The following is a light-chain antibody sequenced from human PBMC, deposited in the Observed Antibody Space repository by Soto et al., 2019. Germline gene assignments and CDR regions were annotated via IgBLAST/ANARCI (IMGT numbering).Light chain of an antibody. Sequence: VLTQPPSGCGTPPPMVTLSFSGKSSKIRSNYLYWYQQLPGTVPKLLIYRNNQGPSGVPDRFSGSKSGTSASLAISGLRSEDEADYYCAAWDDSLSGRDVVFGGGTKVTVL. CDR2: RNN. J-gene: IGLJ2*01. CDR3: AAWDDSLSGRDVV. CDR1: SSKIRSNY. V-gene: IGLV1-47*01.